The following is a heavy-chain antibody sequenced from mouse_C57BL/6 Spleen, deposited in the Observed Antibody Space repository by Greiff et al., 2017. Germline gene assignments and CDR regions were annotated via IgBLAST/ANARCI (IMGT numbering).Heavy chain of an antibody. V-gene: IGHV1-64*01. CDR3: ARLSYDYDRAWFAY. CDR2: IHPNSGST. J-gene: IGHJ3*01. CDR1: GYTFTSYW. Sequence: QVQLQQPGAELVKPGASVKLSCKASGYTFTSYWMHWVKQRPGQGLEWIGMIHPNSGSTNYNEKFKSKATLTVDKSSSTAYMQLSSLTSEDSAVYYCARLSYDYDRAWFAYWGQGTLVTVSA. D-gene: IGHD2-4*01.